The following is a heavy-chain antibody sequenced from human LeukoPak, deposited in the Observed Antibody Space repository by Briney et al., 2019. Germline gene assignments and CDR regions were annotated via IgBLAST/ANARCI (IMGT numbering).Heavy chain of an antibody. CDR1: GFTFSSYA. D-gene: IGHD6-19*01. CDR3: AKAGGWTNYFDY. V-gene: IGHV3-23*01. J-gene: IGHJ4*02. CDR2: ISAGGGST. Sequence: GGSLRLSCAASGFTFSSYAMTWVRQAPGKGLEWVSAISAGGGSTYYADSVKGRFTISRDNSKNTLYLQLNSLRAEDTAVYYCAKAGGWTNYFDYWGQGTLVTVST.